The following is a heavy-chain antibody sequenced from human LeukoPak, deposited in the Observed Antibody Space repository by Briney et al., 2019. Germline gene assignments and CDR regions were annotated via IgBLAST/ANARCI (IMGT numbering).Heavy chain of an antibody. J-gene: IGHJ4*02. V-gene: IGHV4-59*08. CDR3: ARHSGRDSSCP. CDR2: IYDRRST. Sequence: SETLCLTCTVSGGSISGYYGNWSRQPPGKAREWIGYIYDRRSTKYNPSLKSRVAISVDTSKNQFSLRLISVTAADTAVYYCARHSGRDSSCPWGQGTLVTVSS. CDR1: GGSISGYY. D-gene: IGHD6-6*01.